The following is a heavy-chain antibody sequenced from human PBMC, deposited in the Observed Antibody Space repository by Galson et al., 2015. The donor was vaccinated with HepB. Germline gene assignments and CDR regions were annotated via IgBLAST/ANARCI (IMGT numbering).Heavy chain of an antibody. Sequence: SLRLSCAATGFTFSSFSMNWVRQAPGNALDWAAYISRSSSTIYCPDSVKGRFTISRDNAKNSLYLQMNSLRAEDTAVYYCARPLSAGTFDIWGQGTMVTVSS. CDR3: ARPLSAGTFDI. CDR2: ISRSSSTI. V-gene: IGHV3-48*04. CDR1: GFTFSSFS. J-gene: IGHJ3*02. D-gene: IGHD3-16*01.